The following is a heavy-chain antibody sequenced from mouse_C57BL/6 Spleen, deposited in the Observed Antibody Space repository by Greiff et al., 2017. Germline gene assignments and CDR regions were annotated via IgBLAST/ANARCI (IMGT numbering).Heavy chain of an antibody. CDR3: ARRVDWDGDAMDY. Sequence: EVQLQESGGGLVQPGGSLKLSCAASGFTFSDSYMSWVRQPPETRLEWVAYISNGGGSTYYPDTVKGRFTISGDKAKNTRYLQMSRLKSEDTDMYYCARRVDWDGDAMDYWGQGTSVTVSS. CDR1: GFTFSDSY. D-gene: IGHD4-1*01. J-gene: IGHJ4*01. V-gene: IGHV5-12*01. CDR2: ISNGGGST.